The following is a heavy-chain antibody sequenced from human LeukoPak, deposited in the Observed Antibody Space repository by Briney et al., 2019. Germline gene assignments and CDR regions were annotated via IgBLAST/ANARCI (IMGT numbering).Heavy chain of an antibody. J-gene: IGHJ6*02. Sequence: GGSLRLSCAASGFTFSSYSMNWVRQAPGKGLEWVSAISGSGGSTYYADSVKGRFTISRDNSKNTLYLQMNSLRAEDTAVYYCASSSSSSLYYYYGMDVWGQGTTVTVSS. CDR1: GFTFSSYS. CDR3: ASSSSSSLYYYYGMDV. D-gene: IGHD6-6*01. V-gene: IGHV3-23*01. CDR2: ISGSGGST.